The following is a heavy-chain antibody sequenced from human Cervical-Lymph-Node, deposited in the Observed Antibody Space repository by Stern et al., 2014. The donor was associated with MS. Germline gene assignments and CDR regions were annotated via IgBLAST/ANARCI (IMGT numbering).Heavy chain of an antibody. CDR3: ARDSDSGNTGSGMDV. D-gene: IGHD1-1*01. J-gene: IGHJ6*02. V-gene: IGHV1-69*01. CDR2: IIHVFGTA. CDR1: GGTLSDYG. Sequence: VQLVESGAEVKKPGSSVRVSCKVSGGTLSDYGFSWIRQAPRQGLEWMGVIIHVFGTANYAQRFQGRVTITADESPSTVYMRLRSLRSEDTAVYYSARDSDSGNTGSGMDVWGQGTTVTVSS.